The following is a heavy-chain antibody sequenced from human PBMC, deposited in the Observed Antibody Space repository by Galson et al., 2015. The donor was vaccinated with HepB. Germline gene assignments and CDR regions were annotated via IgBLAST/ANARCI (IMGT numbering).Heavy chain of an antibody. CDR1: GGTFSSYA. V-gene: IGHV1-69*13. CDR3: ARGARPPYYDILTGYYSFDY. Sequence: SVKVSCKASGGTFSSYAISWVRQAPGQGLEWMGGIIPIFGTANYAQKFQGRVTITADESTSTAYMELSSLRSEDTAVYYCARGARPPYYDILTGYYSFDYWGQGTLVTVSS. CDR2: IIPIFGTA. J-gene: IGHJ4*02. D-gene: IGHD3-9*01.